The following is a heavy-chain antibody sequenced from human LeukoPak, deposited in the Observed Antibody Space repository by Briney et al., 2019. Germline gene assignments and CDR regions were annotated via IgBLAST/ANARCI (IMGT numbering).Heavy chain of an antibody. D-gene: IGHD3-16*01. CDR2: IKQDGTEK. CDR3: TRVSYADGGYFDY. CDR1: GFTFSSYW. Sequence: GGSLRLSCAASGFTFSSYWMSWVRQAPGEGLEWVANIKQDGTEKYYMASVKGRFSISRDNAKNSLYLQMNSLRAEDTAVYYCTRVSYADGGYFDYWGQGTLVTVSS. J-gene: IGHJ4*02. V-gene: IGHV3-7*02.